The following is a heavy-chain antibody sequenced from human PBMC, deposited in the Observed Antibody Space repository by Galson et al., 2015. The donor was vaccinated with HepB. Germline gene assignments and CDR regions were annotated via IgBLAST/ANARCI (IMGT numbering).Heavy chain of an antibody. V-gene: IGHV4-59*01. CDR3: ARGASSGWPWWRWFDP. CDR2: IRIGDNT. J-gene: IGHJ5*02. D-gene: IGHD6-19*01. CDR1: GVSSNSDL. Sequence: QVRLQESGPGLVRPSETLSLTCTVSGVSSNSDLWSWVRQSPGKGLEWVGNIRIGDNTYYNPSLKSRVTLSGDTSKIHFSLNLRSVTAADTAVYYCARGASSGWPWWRWFDPWGQGTLVTVSS.